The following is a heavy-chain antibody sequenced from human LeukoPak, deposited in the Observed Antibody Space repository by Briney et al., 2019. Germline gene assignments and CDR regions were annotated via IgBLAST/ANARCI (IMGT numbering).Heavy chain of an antibody. CDR2: INSDGSST. CDR1: GFTFSSYW. CDR3: ARVSVATYYYYGMDV. J-gene: IGHJ6*02. D-gene: IGHD2-15*01. V-gene: IGHV3-74*01. Sequence: PGGSLRLSCAASGFTFSSYWMHWVRQAPGKGLVWVSHINSDGSSTSYADSVKGRFTSSRDNAKNTLYLQMNSPRAEDTAVYYCARVSVATYYYYGMDVWGQGTTVTVSS.